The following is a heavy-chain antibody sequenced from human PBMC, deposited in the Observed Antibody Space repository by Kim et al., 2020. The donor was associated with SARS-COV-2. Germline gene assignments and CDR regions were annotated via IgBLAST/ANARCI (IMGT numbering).Heavy chain of an antibody. Sequence: AESVKCRFIISLDNAKNTVYLEMNSLRAEDTAFYYCARGGNRSSRRAFDWWGQGTPVTVSS. CDR3: ARGGNRSSRRAFDW. V-gene: IGHV3-74*01. D-gene: IGHD6-13*01. J-gene: IGHJ4*02.